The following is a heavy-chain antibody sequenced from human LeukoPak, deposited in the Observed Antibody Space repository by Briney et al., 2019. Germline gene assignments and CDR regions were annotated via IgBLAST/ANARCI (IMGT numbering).Heavy chain of an antibody. CDR2: IYYSGST. J-gene: IGHJ6*02. CDR3: ARDWFLSSNYYFGMDV. CDR1: SGSISGYY. Sequence: SETLSLTCTVSSGSISGYYWNWIRQPPGKGLEWIGYIYYSGSTNYNPSLKSRVTISVDKSKNQFSLRLSSVTAADTAVYYCARDWFLSSNYYFGMDVWGQGTTVTVSS. D-gene: IGHD3-9*01. V-gene: IGHV4-59*01.